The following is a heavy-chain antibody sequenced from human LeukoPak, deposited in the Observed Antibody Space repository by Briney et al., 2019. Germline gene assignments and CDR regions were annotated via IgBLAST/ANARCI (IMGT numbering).Heavy chain of an antibody. J-gene: IGHJ4*02. Sequence: ASETLSLTCTVSGGSISSSSYYWGWIRQPPGKGLEWIGSIYYSGSTYYNPSLKSRVTISVDTSKNQFSLKLSSVTAADTAVYYCARRIAVAGDFDYWGQGTLVTVSS. CDR1: GGSISSSSYY. CDR3: ARRIAVAGDFDY. D-gene: IGHD6-19*01. CDR2: IYYSGST. V-gene: IGHV4-39*01.